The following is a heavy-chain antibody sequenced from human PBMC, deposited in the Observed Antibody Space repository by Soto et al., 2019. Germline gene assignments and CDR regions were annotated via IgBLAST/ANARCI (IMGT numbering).Heavy chain of an antibody. CDR3: ARPPGYVSGWYYFDS. J-gene: IGHJ4*02. CDR2: ISPTTGGT. CDR1: GNTDTSFY. D-gene: IGHD6-19*01. Sequence: VQLVQSAAQVKGPGASVKISCKTSGNTDTSFYIHWVRQAPGQGLEWMGRISPTTGGTNYAQQFQGRVTVTWDMSTNTAYMELNSLVSEDTAVYYCARPPGYVSGWYYFDSWGQGTLVTVSS. V-gene: IGHV1-2*02.